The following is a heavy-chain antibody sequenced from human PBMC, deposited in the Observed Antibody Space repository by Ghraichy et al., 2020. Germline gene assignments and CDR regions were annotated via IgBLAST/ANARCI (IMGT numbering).Heavy chain of an antibody. V-gene: IGHV4-34*01. Sequence: SETLSLTCAVYGGSFSGYYWSWIRQPPGKGLEWIGEINHSGSTNYNPSLKSRVTISVDTSKYQFSLKLSSVTAADTAVYYCARSDRKYCSGGSCYRSHFDYWGQGTLVTVSS. D-gene: IGHD2-15*01. CDR3: ARSDRKYCSGGSCYRSHFDY. J-gene: IGHJ4*02. CDR1: GGSFSGYY. CDR2: INHSGST.